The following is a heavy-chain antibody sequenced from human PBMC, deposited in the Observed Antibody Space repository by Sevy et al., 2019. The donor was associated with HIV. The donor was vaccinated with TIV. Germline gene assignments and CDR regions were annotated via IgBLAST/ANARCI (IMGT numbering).Heavy chain of an antibody. V-gene: IGHV3-11*01. CDR1: GFTFTDYY. D-gene: IGHD2-2*01. J-gene: IGHJ4*02. CDR3: ARESRTRFTDC. Sequence: GGSLRLSCAASGFTFTDYYMSWIRQAPGKGLEWLSYISSSGDTIQYADSVKGRFTISRDNAKNSLFQQMNSMRAEDTAVYYCARESRTRFTDCWGQGTLVTVSS. CDR2: ISSSGDTI.